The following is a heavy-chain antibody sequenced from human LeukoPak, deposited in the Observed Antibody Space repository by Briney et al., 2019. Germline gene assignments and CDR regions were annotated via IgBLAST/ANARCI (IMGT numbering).Heavy chain of an antibody. CDR2: IKQDGGEK. J-gene: IGHJ4*02. CDR1: GFTFSTYW. D-gene: IGHD3-10*01. V-gene: IGHV3-7*03. CDR3: ARDISPYYYGSGRNLFDY. Sequence: GGSLRLSCAASGFTFSTYWMSWVRQAPGKGLEWVANIKQDGGEKYYVDSVKGRFTISRDNAKKSLYLQMNSLRAEDTAVYYCARDISPYYYGSGRNLFDYWGQGTLVTVSS.